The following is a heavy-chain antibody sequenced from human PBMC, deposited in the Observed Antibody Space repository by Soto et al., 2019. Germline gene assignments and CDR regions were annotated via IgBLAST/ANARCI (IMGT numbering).Heavy chain of an antibody. CDR3: AKDATTETDWYFDL. V-gene: IGHV3-23*01. CDR2: LGGSGGTT. CDR1: GFTFSRYA. D-gene: IGHD4-17*01. Sequence: EVQLLESGGGLVQPGGSLRLSCAASGFTFSRYAMSWVRQAPGKGLEWVSTLGGSGGTTYYADSVKGRFTISRDNSKNILYLQMNSLRADDTAVYYCAKDATTETDWYFDLWGRGTLVTVSS. J-gene: IGHJ2*01.